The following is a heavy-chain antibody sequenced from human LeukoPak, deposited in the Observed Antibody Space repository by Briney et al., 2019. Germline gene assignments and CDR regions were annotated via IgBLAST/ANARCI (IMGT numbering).Heavy chain of an antibody. CDR3: VRNGGSPDY. CDR2: IDQNGSAK. J-gene: IGHJ4*02. CDR1: GFTFSGHW. Sequence: GETLSLSCAASGFTFSGHWMSWVRQAPGKGPEWVANIDQNGSAKNYVHSVNGRFSISRDNAKNSLILQMNSLRDEYAAVYYCVRNGGSPDYGGQRTLVTVSS. D-gene: IGHD7-27*01. V-gene: IGHV3-7*01.